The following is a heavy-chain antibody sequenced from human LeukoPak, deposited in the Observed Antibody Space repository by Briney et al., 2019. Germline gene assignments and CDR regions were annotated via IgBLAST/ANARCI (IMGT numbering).Heavy chain of an antibody. CDR3: ARVKTSGWLDAFDI. D-gene: IGHD6-19*01. J-gene: IGHJ3*02. CDR2: ISSGSSYI. CDR1: GLTLSSYS. V-gene: IGHV3-21*06. Sequence: PGGSLRLSCAASGLTLSSYSMNWVRQAPAKGLEWVSSISSGSSYIYNAASVKGRFTISRDNAKNSMYLQMNSLRAEDTAVYYCARVKTSGWLDAFDIWGQGTMVTVSS.